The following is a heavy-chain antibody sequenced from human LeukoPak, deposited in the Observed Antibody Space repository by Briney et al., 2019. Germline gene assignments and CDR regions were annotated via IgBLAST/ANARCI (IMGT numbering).Heavy chain of an antibody. CDR2: IYYIGST. D-gene: IGHD4-17*01. J-gene: IGHJ4*02. V-gene: IGHV4-39*01. CDR3: GRRETTVTSYFDY. Sequence: ASETLSLTCTVSGGSIISSSYYLDWIRHPPGKGLEWIGSIYYIGSTYHNPSLKSPVPISVDTSKSQFSLKLSSVTAADTGVYYCGRRETTVTSYFDYWGQGTLVTVSS. CDR1: GGSIISSSYY.